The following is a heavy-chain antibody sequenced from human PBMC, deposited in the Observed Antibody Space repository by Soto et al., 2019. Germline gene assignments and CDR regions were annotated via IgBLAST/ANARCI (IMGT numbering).Heavy chain of an antibody. D-gene: IGHD2-15*01. Sequence: QVQLQESGPGLVKPSQTLSLTCTVSGGSISSGGYYWSWIRQHPGKGLEWIGYIYYSGSTYYNPSLRGRLTISVQTSKNQFFLNLSYVTAADTAVYYCARVVWCSGGSCRSLDPWGQGTLVTVSS. V-gene: IGHV4-31*03. CDR3: ARVVWCSGGSCRSLDP. J-gene: IGHJ5*02. CDR2: IYYSGST. CDR1: GGSISSGGYY.